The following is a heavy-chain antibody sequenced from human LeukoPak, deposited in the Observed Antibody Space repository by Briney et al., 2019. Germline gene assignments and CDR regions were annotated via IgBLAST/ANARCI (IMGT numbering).Heavy chain of an antibody. J-gene: IGHJ6*02. CDR3: ARTFSESYYYYGMDV. V-gene: IGHV4-59*01. D-gene: IGHD1-26*01. CDR1: GGSISSYY. Sequence: SETLSLTCTVSGGSISSYYWSWIRQPPGKGLEWIGYVYYSGRTNYNPSLKSRVTISVDTSKNQFSLKLSSVTAADTAVYYRARTFSESYYYYGMDVWGQGTTVTVSS. CDR2: VYYSGRT.